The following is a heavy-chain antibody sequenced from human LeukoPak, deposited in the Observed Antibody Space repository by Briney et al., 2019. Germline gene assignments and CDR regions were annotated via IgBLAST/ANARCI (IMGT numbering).Heavy chain of an antibody. CDR3: AKVYGTSDDDY. CDR1: GFTFRSYE. D-gene: IGHD3-16*01. Sequence: GGSLRLSCEDSGFTFRSYEMNWVRQAPGKGLEWIAYLSSSGSAFSYADSVKGRFTIARDNAKNTLYLQMNSLRAEDTAVYYCAKVYGTSDDDYWGQGTLVTVSS. J-gene: IGHJ4*02. CDR2: LSSSGSAF. V-gene: IGHV3-48*03.